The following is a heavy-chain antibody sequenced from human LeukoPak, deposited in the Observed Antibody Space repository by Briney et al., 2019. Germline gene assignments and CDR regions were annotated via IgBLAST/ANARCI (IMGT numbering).Heavy chain of an antibody. Sequence: SETLSLTCAVYGGSFSGYYLSWIRPPPGKGLEWIGEVNHSGSTNYNPSLKSRVSISVDASKNQFSLRLNSVTAADTAVYYCARGRRDDFWSGYSLYYFDYWGQGTLVTVSS. CDR3: ARGRRDDFWSGYSLYYFDY. J-gene: IGHJ4*02. D-gene: IGHD3-3*01. CDR2: VNHSGST. CDR1: GGSFSGYY. V-gene: IGHV4-34*01.